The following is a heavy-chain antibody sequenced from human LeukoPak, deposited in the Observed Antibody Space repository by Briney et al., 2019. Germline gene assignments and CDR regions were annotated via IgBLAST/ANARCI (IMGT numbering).Heavy chain of an antibody. CDR2: IYSGGST. V-gene: IGHV3-53*01. CDR1: GFTVSSNY. D-gene: IGHD3-22*01. Sequence: PGGSLRLSCAASGFTVSSNYMSWVRQAPGKGLEWVSTIYSGGSTDYADSVKGRFTISRDNSKNTLYLQMNSLRAEDTAVYYCVKDVDSSGYYTFDYWGQGTLVTVSS. J-gene: IGHJ4*02. CDR3: VKDVDSSGYYTFDY.